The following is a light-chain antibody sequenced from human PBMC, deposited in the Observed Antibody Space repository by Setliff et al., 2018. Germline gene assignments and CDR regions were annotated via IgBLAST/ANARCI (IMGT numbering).Light chain of an antibody. CDR1: SSNIGAGYD. Sequence: QSALAQPPSVSGAPGQRVTISCAGRSSNIGAGYDVHWYQQLPGTAPKLVIYGNNNRPSGVPDRFSGSQSGTSASLAITGLLSEDEADYYCQSFDSGLSAYVFGTGTKVTVL. V-gene: IGLV1-40*01. CDR2: GNN. J-gene: IGLJ1*01. CDR3: QSFDSGLSAYV.